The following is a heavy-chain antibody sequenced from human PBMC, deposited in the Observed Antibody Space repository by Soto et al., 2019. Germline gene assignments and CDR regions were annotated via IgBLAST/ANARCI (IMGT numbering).Heavy chain of an antibody. CDR1: GRSISSGGYN. CDR2: IYYSVST. D-gene: IGHD2-2*01. V-gene: IGHV4-31*03. Sequence: SETRSLTCSVSGRSISSGGYNWNWIRQQPGKGLEWIGYIYYSVSTYYNPSLNSRVTVSVDTSKHQFSLKVTSVTAADTAVYYCARLHGYCISSSCHGHYAMDVWGQGTTVTVSS. CDR3: ARLHGYCISSSCHGHYAMDV. J-gene: IGHJ6*02.